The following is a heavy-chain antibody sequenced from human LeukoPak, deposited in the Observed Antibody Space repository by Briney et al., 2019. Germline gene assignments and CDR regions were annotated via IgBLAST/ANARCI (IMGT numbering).Heavy chain of an antibody. CDR2: IYYSGST. J-gene: IGHJ4*02. Sequence: SETLSLTCTVSGGSISSYYWSWIRQPPGKGLEWIGYIYYSGSTNYNPSLKSRVTISVDTSKNQFSLKLSPVTAADTAVYYCARVMVGAIDYWGQGTLVTVSS. CDR1: GGSISSYY. V-gene: IGHV4-59*01. D-gene: IGHD1-26*01. CDR3: ARVMVGAIDY.